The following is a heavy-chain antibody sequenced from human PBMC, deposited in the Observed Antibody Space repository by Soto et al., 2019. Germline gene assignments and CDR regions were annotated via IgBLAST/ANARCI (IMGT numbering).Heavy chain of an antibody. D-gene: IGHD2-21*02. V-gene: IGHV5-10-1*01. CDR1: GYNFASYW. CDR3: ARLEGDSWSDP. J-gene: IGHJ5*02. Sequence: EVQLVQSGAEVKKPGESLRISCKGSGYNFASYWITWVRQMPGKGLEWMGRIDPSDSYTNYSPSFQGHVTISVDKSISTAYLQWSILKASDTAMYYCARLEGDSWSDPWGQGALVTVYS. CDR2: IDPSDSYT.